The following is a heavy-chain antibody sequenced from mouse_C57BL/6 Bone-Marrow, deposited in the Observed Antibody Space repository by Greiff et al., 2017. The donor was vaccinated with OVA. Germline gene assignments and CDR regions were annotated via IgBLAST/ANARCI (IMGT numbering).Heavy chain of an antibody. CDR1: GFTFSDYG. Sequence: EVKLVESGGGLVKPGGSLKLSCAASGFTFSDYGMHWVRQAPEKGLEWVAYISSGSSTIYYADKVKGRFTISRDNANNTLFLQMTSLRSEDTAMYYCAGSNYGWYFDVWGTGTTVTVSS. CDR3: AGSNYGWYFDV. J-gene: IGHJ1*03. CDR2: ISSGSSTI. V-gene: IGHV5-17*01. D-gene: IGHD2-5*01.